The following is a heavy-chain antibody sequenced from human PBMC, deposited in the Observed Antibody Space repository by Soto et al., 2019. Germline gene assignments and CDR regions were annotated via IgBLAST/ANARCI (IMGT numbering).Heavy chain of an antibody. CDR1: GFTFSSNW. J-gene: IGHJ4*02. Sequence: GGSLRLSCAASGFTFSSNWMHWVRRVPGRGLVWVSRINADGSETNYEDSVEGRFTISRDNPKNALYLQMNSLRAEDTAVYYCARDGEGFWGQGTLVTVSS. V-gene: IGHV3-74*01. CDR3: ARDGEGF. CDR2: INADGSET. D-gene: IGHD2-21*01.